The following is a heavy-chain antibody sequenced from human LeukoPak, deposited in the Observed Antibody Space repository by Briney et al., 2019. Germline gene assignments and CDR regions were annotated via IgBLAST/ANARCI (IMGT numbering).Heavy chain of an antibody. D-gene: IGHD3-3*01. J-gene: IGHJ4*02. CDR2: INWNGGST. CDR1: GFTFDDYG. V-gene: IGHV3-20*04. CDR3: ARGLRFLEWLSGFDY. Sequence: PGGSLRLSCAASGFTFDDYGMSWVRQAPGKGLEWVSGINWNGGSTGYADSVKGRFTISRDNAKNSLYLQMNSLRAEDTALYYCARGLRFLEWLSGFDYWGQGTLVTVFS.